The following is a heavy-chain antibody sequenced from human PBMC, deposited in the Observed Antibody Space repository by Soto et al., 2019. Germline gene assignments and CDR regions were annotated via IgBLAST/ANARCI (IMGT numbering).Heavy chain of an antibody. J-gene: IGHJ6*02. V-gene: IGHV4-30-4*01. CDR2: IYHSGTT. D-gene: IGHD3-3*02. CDR3: ARVAPRKLTHPFYGMDV. Sequence: SETLSLTCTVSGGSTNSGDSYWSWIRQPPGKGLEWIGYIYHSGTTYYNPSLKSRVTISLDMSKNQFSLRLSSVTAADTAMYWCARVAPRKLTHPFYGMDVWGQGTTVTVSS. CDR1: GGSTNSGDSY.